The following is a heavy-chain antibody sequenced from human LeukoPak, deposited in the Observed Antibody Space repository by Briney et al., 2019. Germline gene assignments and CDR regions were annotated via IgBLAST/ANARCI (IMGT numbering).Heavy chain of an antibody. CDR1: DGSISNSF. D-gene: IGHD4-23*01. CDR2: IHTSGST. V-gene: IGHV4-4*09. CDR3: ANSYDGKIVPFDN. J-gene: IGHJ4*02. Sequence: SETLSLTCTVPDGSISNSFWNWVRQPPGKGLEWIAYIHTSGSTNYNPAFKSRVTLTVDTSKSQFSLRLNSVTASDTAVYYCANSYDGKIVPFDNWGQGTLVTVSS.